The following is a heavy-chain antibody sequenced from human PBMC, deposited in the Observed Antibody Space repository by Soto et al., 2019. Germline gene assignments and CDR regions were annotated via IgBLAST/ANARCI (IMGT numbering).Heavy chain of an antibody. D-gene: IGHD3-22*01. CDR1: GFTFSSYA. CDR3: AKDRPTPKVGSGYDY. V-gene: IGHV3-23*01. J-gene: IGHJ4*02. Sequence: GGSLRLSCAASGFTFSSYAMSWVRQAPGKGLEWVTVISGRAGSTYFADSLKGRFTISRVNSKDTLCLQMNSMRAEDPAVYYCAKDRPTPKVGSGYDYWGLGTLVTVSS. CDR2: ISGRAGST.